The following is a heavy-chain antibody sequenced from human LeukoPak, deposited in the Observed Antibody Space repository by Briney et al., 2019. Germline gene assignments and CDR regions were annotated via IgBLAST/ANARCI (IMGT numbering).Heavy chain of an antibody. CDR1: GFTFNSYD. V-gene: IGHV3-30-3*01. Sequence: GGSLSLSCAASGFTFNSYDMHRVRQAPGKGLEWVAVISYDGSNKYYADSVKGRFTISRDNSKNKLYLQMNSLRAEDTAVYYCARVFVHGDYTINYYYAIHVWGQVTTVTVSS. CDR2: ISYDGSNK. CDR3: ARVFVHGDYTINYYYAIHV. J-gene: IGHJ6*02. D-gene: IGHD4-17*01.